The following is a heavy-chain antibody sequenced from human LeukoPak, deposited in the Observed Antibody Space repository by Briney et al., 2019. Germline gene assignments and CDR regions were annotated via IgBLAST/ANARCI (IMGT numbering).Heavy chain of an antibody. CDR1: GGSVSSGSYY. J-gene: IGHJ4*02. CDR2: IYCSGST. V-gene: IGHV4-61*01. D-gene: IGHD6-13*01. CDR3: AREGSGSSWYYTAYYFDY. Sequence: SETLSLTCTVSGGSVSSGSYYWSWIRQPPGKGLEWIGYIYCSGSTNYSPSLKSRVTISVHTSKNQFSLKLSSVTAADTAVYYCAREGSGSSWYYTAYYFDYWGQGTLVTVSS.